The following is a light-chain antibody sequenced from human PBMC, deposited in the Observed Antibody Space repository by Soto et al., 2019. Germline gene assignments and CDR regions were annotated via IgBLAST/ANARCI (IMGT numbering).Light chain of an antibody. CDR2: DAS. CDR3: QQYQSYWT. V-gene: IGKV1-5*01. Sequence: DIQLTQSPSTLSASVGDRVTITCRASQVITGWLAWYQQKPGKAPNLLIYDASNVQSGVPPRFSGSGSGTEFNLSISSLQPDDFATYYCQQYQSYWTFGQGTKVELK. CDR1: QVITGW. J-gene: IGKJ1*01.